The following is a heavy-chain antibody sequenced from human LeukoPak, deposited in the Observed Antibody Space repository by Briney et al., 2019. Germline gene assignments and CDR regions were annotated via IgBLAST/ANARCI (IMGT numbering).Heavy chain of an antibody. J-gene: IGHJ4*02. V-gene: IGHV3-74*01. CDR2: INSDGSST. Sequence: GGSLRLSCAASGFTFSSYWMHWVRQAPGKGLVWVSRINSDGSSTSYAGSVKGRFTISRDNAKNTLYLQMNSLRAEDTAVYYCARAERWLQFADYWGQGTLVTVSS. CDR3: ARAERWLQFADY. D-gene: IGHD5-24*01. CDR1: GFTFSSYW.